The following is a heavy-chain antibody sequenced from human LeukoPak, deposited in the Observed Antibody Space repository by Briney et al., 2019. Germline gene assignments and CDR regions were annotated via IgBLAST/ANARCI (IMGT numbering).Heavy chain of an antibody. D-gene: IGHD2-2*02. Sequence: SETLSLTCTVSGGSISSYYCSWIRQPAGKGLEWIGRIYTSGSTNYNPSLKSRVTMSVDTSKNQFSLKLSSVTAADTAVYYSAREDLYGADAFDIWGQGTMVTVSS. CDR3: AREDLYGADAFDI. V-gene: IGHV4-4*07. CDR1: GGSISSYY. CDR2: IYTSGST. J-gene: IGHJ3*02.